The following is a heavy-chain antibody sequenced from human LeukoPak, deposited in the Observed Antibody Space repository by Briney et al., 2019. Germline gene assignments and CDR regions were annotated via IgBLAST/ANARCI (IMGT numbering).Heavy chain of an antibody. V-gene: IGHV3-74*01. CDR3: ARDRDDYGGNSNPALYYYYGMDV. CDR2: INSDGSST. Sequence: GGSLRLSCAASGFTFSSYWMHWVRQAPGKGLVWVSRINSDGSSTSYADSVKGRFTISRDNAKNTLYLQMNSLRAEDTAVYYCARDRDDYGGNSNPALYYYYGMDVWGQGTTVTVSS. D-gene: IGHD4-23*01. CDR1: GFTFSSYW. J-gene: IGHJ6*02.